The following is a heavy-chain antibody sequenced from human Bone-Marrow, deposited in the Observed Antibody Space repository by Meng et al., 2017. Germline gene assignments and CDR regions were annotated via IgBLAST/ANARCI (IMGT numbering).Heavy chain of an antibody. CDR3: AKDRPGSGWCVDY. D-gene: IGHD6-19*01. V-gene: IGHV3-23*01. Sequence: GESLKISCAASGFTLSSYAMFWVRQAPGKGLEWVSGISGSGGSTFYADSVKGRFTISRDYSKNTLYLQMNSLRAEDTAVYYCAKDRPGSGWCVDYWGQGTLVTVSS. CDR1: GFTLSSYA. CDR2: ISGSGGST. J-gene: IGHJ4*02.